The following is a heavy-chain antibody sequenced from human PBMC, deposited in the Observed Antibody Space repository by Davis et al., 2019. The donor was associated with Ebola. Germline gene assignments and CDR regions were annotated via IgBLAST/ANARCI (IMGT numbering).Heavy chain of an antibody. CDR1: GGSISSYY. D-gene: IGHD1-26*01. Sequence: PSETLSLTCTVSGGSISSYYWSWIRQPPGKGLEWIGYIYYSGSTNYNPSLKSRVTISVDTSKNQFSLKLSSVTAADTAVYYCAREVVGATGDYFDYWGQGTLVTVSS. CDR2: IYYSGST. V-gene: IGHV4-59*01. J-gene: IGHJ4*02. CDR3: AREVVGATGDYFDY.